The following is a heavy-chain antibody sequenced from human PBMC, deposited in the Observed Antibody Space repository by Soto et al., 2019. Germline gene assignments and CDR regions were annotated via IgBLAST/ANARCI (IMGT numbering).Heavy chain of an antibody. CDR1: GGSISSGGYY. CDR2: IYYSGST. J-gene: IGHJ4*02. D-gene: IGHD3-22*01. Sequence: SETLSLTCTVSGGSISSGGYYWSWIRQHPGKGLEWIGYIYYSGSTYYNPSLKSRVTISVDTSKNQFSLKLSSVTAADTAVYYCARRNYYDSSGYTHWGQGTLVTVSS. CDR3: ARRNYYDSSGYTH. V-gene: IGHV4-31*03.